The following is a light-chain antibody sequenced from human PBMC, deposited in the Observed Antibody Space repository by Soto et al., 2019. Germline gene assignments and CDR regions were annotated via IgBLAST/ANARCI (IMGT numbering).Light chain of an antibody. Sequence: EIVLTQSPGTLSLSPGERATLSCRASQSVSSSYLAWYQQTPGQAPRLLVYDTSYRATGVPDRFSGSGAGTDSTLTISRLEPEDSAVYYRQQDDSSPWTFGQGTKVEIK. V-gene: IGKV3-20*01. J-gene: IGKJ1*01. CDR1: QSVSSSY. CDR2: DTS. CDR3: QQDDSSPWT.